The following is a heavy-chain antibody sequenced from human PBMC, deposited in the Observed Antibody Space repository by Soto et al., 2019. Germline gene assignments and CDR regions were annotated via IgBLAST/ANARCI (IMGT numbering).Heavy chain of an antibody. D-gene: IGHD6-6*01. CDR1: GFSFTGYY. J-gene: IGHJ5*02. Sequence: ASVKVSCKASGFSFTGYYIHWLRQAPGQGLEWMGWINAHSGGTEYAQKFQGRVTLTRDTSISTAYMTLSSLRSDDTAIYYCAKDLTRQLAYWFDPCGQGTKVTVSS. CDR3: AKDLTRQLAYWFDP. CDR2: INAHSGGT. V-gene: IGHV1-2*02.